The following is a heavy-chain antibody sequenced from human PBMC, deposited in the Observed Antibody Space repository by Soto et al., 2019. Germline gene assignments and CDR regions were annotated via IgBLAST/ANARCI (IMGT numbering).Heavy chain of an antibody. CDR3: AKDYGYCSGGSCYSSGWFDP. D-gene: IGHD2-15*01. CDR1: GFTFSSYG. J-gene: IGHJ5*02. Sequence: QVQLVESGGGVVQPGRSLRLSCAASGFTFSSYGMHWVRQAPGKGLEWVAVISYDGSNKYYADSVKGRFTIPRDNSXXPXYXXMNSLRAEDTAVYYCAKDYGYCSGGSCYSSGWFDPWGQGTLVTVSS. V-gene: IGHV3-30*18. CDR2: ISYDGSNK.